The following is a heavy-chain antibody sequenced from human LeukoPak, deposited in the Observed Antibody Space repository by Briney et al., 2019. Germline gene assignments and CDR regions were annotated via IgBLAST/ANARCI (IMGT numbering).Heavy chain of an antibody. J-gene: IGHJ4*02. D-gene: IGHD6-13*01. V-gene: IGHV3-30-3*01. CDR3: ARYSSSWYSPFDY. Sequence: PGGSLRLSCAASGFTFSSYAMHWVRQAPGKGLEWVAVISYDGSNKYYADSVKGRFTISRDNSKNTLYLQMNSLRAEDTAVYYCARYSSSWYSPFDYWGQGTLVTVSS. CDR2: ISYDGSNK. CDR1: GFTFSSYA.